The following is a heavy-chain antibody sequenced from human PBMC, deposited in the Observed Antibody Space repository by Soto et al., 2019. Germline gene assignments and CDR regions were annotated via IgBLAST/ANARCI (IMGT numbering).Heavy chain of an antibody. V-gene: IGHV3-30*12. CDR1: GFIFSNNG. Sequence: GGSLRLSCEGSGFIFSNNGMHWARQAPGKGLEWVAFMSYDGSAKFLADSVKGRFTISRDNSKSTLFLHMSSLRAEDTAMYYCAIVRVADSPLDHWGQGTLVTVSS. CDR3: AIVRVADSPLDH. CDR2: MSYDGSAK. J-gene: IGHJ4*02. D-gene: IGHD3-10*02.